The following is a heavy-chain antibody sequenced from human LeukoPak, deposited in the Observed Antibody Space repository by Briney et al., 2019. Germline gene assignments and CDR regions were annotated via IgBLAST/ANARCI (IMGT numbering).Heavy chain of an antibody. J-gene: IGHJ4*02. D-gene: IGHD1-26*01. CDR3: TTWWELAGHYY. CDR1: GFTVSNNY. V-gene: IGHV3-53*01. Sequence: GGSLRLSCAASGFTVSNNYMSWVRQAPGKGLEWVSLVYSGGTTYYADSVKGRFTISRDNSKNTLYLQMNSLRTEDTAVYYCTTWWELAGHYYWGQGTLVTVSS. CDR2: VYSGGTT.